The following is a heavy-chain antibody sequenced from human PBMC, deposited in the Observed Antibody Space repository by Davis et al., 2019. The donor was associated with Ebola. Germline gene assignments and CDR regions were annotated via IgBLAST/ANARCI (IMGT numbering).Heavy chain of an antibody. D-gene: IGHD3/OR15-3a*01. CDR1: GGTFSSYA. CDR2: MRPNSGDS. CDR3: ARSIPHFSFWTADLIGGMDV. Sequence: ASVKVSCKASGGTFSSYAISWVRQAAGQGLEWMGWMRPNSGDSDYGQKFQGRVTMTRDTSTNTAYMELSSLISEDTAVYYCARSIPHFSFWTADLIGGMDVWGQGTTVIVSS. V-gene: IGHV1-8*02. J-gene: IGHJ6*02.